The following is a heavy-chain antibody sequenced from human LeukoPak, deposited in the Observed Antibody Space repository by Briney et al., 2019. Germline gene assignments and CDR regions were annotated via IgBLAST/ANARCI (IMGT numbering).Heavy chain of an antibody. Sequence: PGGSLRLSCAASGFTVSSDYISWVRQAPGKGLEWVSVIYSGGTTYYADSVKGRFTISRDNAKNSLYLQMNSLRAEDTALYYCTKDRGGSSQLGDAFDVWGQGTMVSVSS. J-gene: IGHJ3*01. CDR2: IYSGGTT. CDR3: TKDRGGSSQLGDAFDV. V-gene: IGHV3-53*05. D-gene: IGHD1-26*01. CDR1: GFTVSSDY.